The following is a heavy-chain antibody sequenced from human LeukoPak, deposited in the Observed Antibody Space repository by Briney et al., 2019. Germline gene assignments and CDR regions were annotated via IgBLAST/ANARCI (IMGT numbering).Heavy chain of an antibody. J-gene: IGHJ3*02. V-gene: IGHV4-39*07. Sequence: SETLSLTCTVSGGSISSSSYHWGWIRQPPGKGLEWIGSIYYSGNTYYNPSLKSRVTISIDTSKNQFSLKLSSVTAADTAVYYCARDGSSNDAFDIWGQGTMVTVSS. CDR3: ARDGSSNDAFDI. CDR2: IYYSGNT. D-gene: IGHD6-13*01. CDR1: GGSISSSSYH.